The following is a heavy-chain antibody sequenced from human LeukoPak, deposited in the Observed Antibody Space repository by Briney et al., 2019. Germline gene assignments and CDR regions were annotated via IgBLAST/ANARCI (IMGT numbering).Heavy chain of an antibody. Sequence: GGSLRLSCAASGFTFSSYSMNWVRQAPGKGLEWLAGISGSGGNTYYAGSVNGRFTISRDNSKNTMYLQMNSLTAEDTAVYYCAKEYDSSGYYMDYWGQGTLVTVSS. V-gene: IGHV3-23*01. CDR1: GFTFSSYS. CDR3: AKEYDSSGYYMDY. D-gene: IGHD3-22*01. CDR2: ISGSGGNT. J-gene: IGHJ4*02.